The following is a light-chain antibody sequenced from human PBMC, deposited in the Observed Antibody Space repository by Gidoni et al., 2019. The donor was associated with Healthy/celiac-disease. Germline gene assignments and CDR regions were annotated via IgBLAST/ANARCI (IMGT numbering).Light chain of an antibody. J-gene: IGKJ1*01. CDR3: QQYGSSGWT. Sequence: EIVLTQSPATLSLSPGERATLSCRASQSVSSSYLAWYQQKPGQAPRLLIYGASSRATGIPDRFSGSGSGKDFTLTISRLEPEDFAVYYCQQYGSSGWTFGQGTKVEIK. CDR1: QSVSSSY. CDR2: GAS. V-gene: IGKV3-20*01.